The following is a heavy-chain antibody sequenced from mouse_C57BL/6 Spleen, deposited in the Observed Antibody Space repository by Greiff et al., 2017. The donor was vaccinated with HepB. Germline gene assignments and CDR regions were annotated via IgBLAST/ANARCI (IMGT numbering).Heavy chain of an antibody. Sequence: EVQLQESGGGLVKPGGSLKLSCAASGFTFSDYGMHWVRQAPEKGLEWVAYISSGSSTIYYADTVKGRFTISRDNAKNTLFLQMTSLRSEDTAMYYCARGGTGKAWFAYWGQGTLVTVSA. D-gene: IGHD4-1*01. V-gene: IGHV5-17*01. J-gene: IGHJ3*01. CDR2: ISSGSSTI. CDR3: ARGGTGKAWFAY. CDR1: GFTFSDYG.